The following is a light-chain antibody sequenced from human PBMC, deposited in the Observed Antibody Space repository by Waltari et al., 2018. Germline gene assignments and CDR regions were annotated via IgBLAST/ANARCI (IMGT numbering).Light chain of an antibody. V-gene: IGLV6-57*03. J-gene: IGLJ3*02. CDR2: EDN. Sequence: FILTQPHSVSESPGKTITLSCTRNSGSIDSNFVQWYQLRPDSVPMPVIYEDNQVPSGVPDRCAGSFDMSSNSASLTISGLTTEDEGDYYCQSYDSKNTKVFGGGSKLTVL. CDR1: SGSIDSNF. CDR3: QSYDSKNTKV.